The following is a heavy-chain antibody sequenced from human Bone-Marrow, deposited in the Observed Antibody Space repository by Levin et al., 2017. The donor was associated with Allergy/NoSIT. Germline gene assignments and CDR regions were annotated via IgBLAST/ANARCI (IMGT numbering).Heavy chain of an antibody. J-gene: IGHJ6*03. V-gene: IGHV3-23*01. Sequence: PGGSLRLSCTISGFIFADYAMNWVRQAPGRGLEWVSSLDGSSGKTHYADVVKGRFTISREYSKNTLFLQMNSLRVEDTARYYCAKAGTTVMLDNSYSDVWGEGTAVTASS. CDR2: LDGSSGKT. CDR3: AKAGTTVMLDNSYSDV. D-gene: IGHD4-17*01. CDR1: GFIFADYA.